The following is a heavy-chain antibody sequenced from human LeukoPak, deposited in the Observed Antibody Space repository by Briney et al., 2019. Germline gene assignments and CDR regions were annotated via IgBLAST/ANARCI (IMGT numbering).Heavy chain of an antibody. CDR1: GYTFTSYG. D-gene: IGHD4-23*01. CDR3: ARAPLYGGNVNRSAFDI. J-gene: IGHJ3*02. V-gene: IGHV1-69*13. Sequence: ASAKVSCKASGYTFTSYGISWVRQAPGQGLEWMGGIIPIFGTANYAQKFQGRVTITADESTSTAYMELSSLRSEDTAVYYCARAPLYGGNVNRSAFDIWGQGTMVTVSS. CDR2: IIPIFGTA.